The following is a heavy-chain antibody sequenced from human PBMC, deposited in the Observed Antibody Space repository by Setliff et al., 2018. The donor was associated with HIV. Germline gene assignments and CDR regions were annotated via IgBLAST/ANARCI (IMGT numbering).Heavy chain of an antibody. CDR3: ARHGGGGWYERVGLYCDY. J-gene: IGHJ4*02. D-gene: IGHD6-19*01. CDR1: GGSISSSSYY. CDR2: ILYSGST. V-gene: IGHV4-39*01. Sequence: ETLSLTCTVSGGSISSSSYYWGWIRQPPGQGLEWIGSILYSGSTYYNPSLRSRVTISVDTSKNQFSLNLSSVTAADRAVFYCARHGGGGWYERVGLYCDYWGQGTLVTVSS.